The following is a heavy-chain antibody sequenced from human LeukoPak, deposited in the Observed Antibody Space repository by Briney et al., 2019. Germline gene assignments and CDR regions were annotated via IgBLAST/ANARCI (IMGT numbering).Heavy chain of an antibody. CDR1: GFTFSSYG. Sequence: GGSLRLSCAASGFTFSSYGMHWVRQAPGKGLEWVAVISYDGSNKYYADSVKGRFTISRDNSKNTLYLQMNSLRAEDTAVYYCAKELVGRGYSVSGFDYWGQGTLVTVSS. CDR2: ISYDGSNK. D-gene: IGHD5-18*01. CDR3: AKELVGRGYSVSGFDY. J-gene: IGHJ4*02. V-gene: IGHV3-30*18.